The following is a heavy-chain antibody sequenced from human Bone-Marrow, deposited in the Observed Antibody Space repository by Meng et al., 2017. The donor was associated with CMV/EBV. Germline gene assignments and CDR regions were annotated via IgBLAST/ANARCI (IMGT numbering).Heavy chain of an antibody. D-gene: IGHD3/OR15-3a*01. Sequence: ESLKISCAGSGFTFRSHGMSWVRQAPGRGLEWISYISATGDTIHYADSVKGRFTISRDNAKNTVYLQMKSLRVEDTAVYYCARDLWGLGDYWGQGTLVTVSS. CDR2: ISATGDTI. J-gene: IGHJ4*02. V-gene: IGHV3-48*04. CDR1: GFTFRSHG. CDR3: ARDLWGLGDY.